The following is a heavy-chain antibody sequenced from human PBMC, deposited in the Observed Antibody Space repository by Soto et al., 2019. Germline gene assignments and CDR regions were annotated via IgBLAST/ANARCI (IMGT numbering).Heavy chain of an antibody. V-gene: IGHV4-39*01. D-gene: IGHD3-16*01. CDR1: GGSIGSDDYY. CDR3: ATYHGF. Sequence: QLQLQESGPGLVKPSETLSLTCTVSGGSIGSDDYYWGWIRQPPGKRLEWIGSIHYSGSTYYNPSLKSRVTISVDTSTNQFSLTLRSVTAADTAVYYCATYHGFWGQGTLVTVSS. J-gene: IGHJ4*02. CDR2: IHYSGST.